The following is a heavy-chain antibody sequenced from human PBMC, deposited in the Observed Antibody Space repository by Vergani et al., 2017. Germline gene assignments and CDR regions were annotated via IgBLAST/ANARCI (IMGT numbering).Heavy chain of an antibody. J-gene: IGHJ4*02. Sequence: EVQLVESGGGLVKPGGSLRLSCAAFGFTFSSYSMNWVRQAPGKGLEWVSSISSSSSYIYYADSVKGRFTISRDNAKNSLYLQMNSLRAEDTAVYYCARDGGRYCSGGSCYPLGYWGQGTLVTVSS. CDR1: GFTFSSYS. CDR2: ISSSSSYI. CDR3: ARDGGRYCSGGSCYPLGY. V-gene: IGHV3-21*01. D-gene: IGHD2-15*01.